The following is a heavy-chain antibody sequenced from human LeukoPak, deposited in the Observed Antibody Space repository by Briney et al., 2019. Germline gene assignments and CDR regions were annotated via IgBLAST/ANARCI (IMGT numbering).Heavy chain of an antibody. CDR1: GCSISSYY. CDR2: IYYSWST. CDR3: ARDHSAYYYDSSGYQKRTNWFDP. J-gene: IGHJ5*02. V-gene: IGHV4-59*01. Sequence: PSETLSLTCTVSGCSISSYYWSWIRQPPGKGLEWIGYIYYSWSTNYNPSLKSRVTISVDTSKNRFSLKLSSVTAADTAVYYCARDHSAYYYDSSGYQKRTNWFDPWGQGTLVTVSS. D-gene: IGHD3-22*01.